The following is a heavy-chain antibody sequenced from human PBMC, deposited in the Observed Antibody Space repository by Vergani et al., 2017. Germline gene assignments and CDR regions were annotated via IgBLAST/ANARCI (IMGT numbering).Heavy chain of an antibody. CDR1: GYTFSNYY. CDR3: ARGDYGILTGYRY. CDR2: INPSGGHT. D-gene: IGHD3-9*01. V-gene: IGHV1-46*03. J-gene: IGHJ4*02. Sequence: QVQVVQSGAEVKKSGASVKVPCKTSGYTFSNYYMHWVRQAPGQGLEWMGIINPSGGHTNYAQKFQGRVTMTRDTYTSTVYMELSSLRSEDTAIYYCARGDYGILTGYRYWGQGTLVTVSA.